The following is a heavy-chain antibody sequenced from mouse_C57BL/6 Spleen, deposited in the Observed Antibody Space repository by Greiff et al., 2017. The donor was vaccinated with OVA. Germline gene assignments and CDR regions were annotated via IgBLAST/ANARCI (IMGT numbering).Heavy chain of an antibody. Sequence: QVQLQQPGAELVKPGASVKLSCKASGYTFTSYWMQWVKQRPGQGLEWIGEIDPSDSYTNYNQKFKGKATLTVDTSSSTAYMQLSSLTSEDSAVYYCARTLDGYLVDYWGQGTTLTVSS. CDR2: IDPSDSYT. CDR1: GYTFTSYW. V-gene: IGHV1-50*01. D-gene: IGHD2-3*01. CDR3: ARTLDGYLVDY. J-gene: IGHJ2*01.